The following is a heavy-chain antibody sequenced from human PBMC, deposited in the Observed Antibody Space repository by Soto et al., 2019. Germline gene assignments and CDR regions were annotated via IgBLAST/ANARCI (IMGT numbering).Heavy chain of an antibody. D-gene: IGHD6-19*01. CDR3: ASSGWWYFDY. CDR1: GSPISTSSYN. V-gene: IGHV4-39*01. CDR2: IYYSGST. Sequence: SESLSPTYTNAGSPISTSSYNRRWKRHPSGKGLEWIGSIYYSGSTYYNPSLKSRVTISVDTSKNQFSLKLSSVTAADTAVYYCASSGWWYFDYWGQGTLVTVSS. J-gene: IGHJ4*02.